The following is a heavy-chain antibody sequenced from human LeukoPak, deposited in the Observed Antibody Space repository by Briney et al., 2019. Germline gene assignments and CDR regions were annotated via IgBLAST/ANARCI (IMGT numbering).Heavy chain of an antibody. V-gene: IGHV3-7*01. CDR1: GFVFNTYW. D-gene: IGHD2-2*01. CDR3: ARADCSGSTCYLRRSWFDP. CDR2: INADGSEK. Sequence: PGGSLRLSCAASGFVFNTYWMRWVRQAPGKGLEWVANINADGSEKNYVDSVKGRFTISRDNTRNFVYLQMNSLRVEDTAVYYCARADCSGSTCYLRRSWFDPWGQGTLVTVSS. J-gene: IGHJ5*02.